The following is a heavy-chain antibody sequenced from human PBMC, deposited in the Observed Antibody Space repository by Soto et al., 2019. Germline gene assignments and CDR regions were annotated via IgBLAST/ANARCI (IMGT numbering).Heavy chain of an antibody. CDR2: IIPIFGTA. J-gene: IGHJ6*02. CDR1: GGTFSSYA. D-gene: IGHD3-10*01. V-gene: IGHV1-69*01. Sequence: QVQLVQSGAEVKQPGSSVKVSCKASGGTFSSYAISWVRQAPGQGLEWMGGIIPIFGTANYAQKFQGRVTITADESTSTAYMELSSLRSEDTAVYYCALYGAGSYAPYYYYGMDVWGQGTTVTVSS. CDR3: ALYGAGSYAPYYYYGMDV.